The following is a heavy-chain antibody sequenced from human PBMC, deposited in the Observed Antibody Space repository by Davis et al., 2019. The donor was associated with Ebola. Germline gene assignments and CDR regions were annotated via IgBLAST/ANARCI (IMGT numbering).Heavy chain of an antibody. CDR3: ARLEVQRFLEWLPLDY. J-gene: IGHJ4*02. V-gene: IGHV4-59*01. CDR1: GGSISSYY. Sequence: MPSETLSLTCTVPGGSISSYYWSWIRQPPGKGLEWIGYINYSGSTKYNPSLKSRVTISVDTSKNQFSLKLSSVTAADTAVYYCARLEVQRFLEWLPLDYWGQGTLVTVSS. D-gene: IGHD3-3*01. CDR2: INYSGST.